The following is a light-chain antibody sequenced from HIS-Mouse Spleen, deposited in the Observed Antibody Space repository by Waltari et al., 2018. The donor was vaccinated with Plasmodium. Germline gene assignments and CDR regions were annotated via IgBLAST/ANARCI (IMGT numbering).Light chain of an antibody. J-gene: IGLJ3*02. V-gene: IGLV3-10*01. Sequence: SYELTQPPSVSVSPGQTARLTCSGDALPKKSAYWSQQKSGQAPVLVIYEDSKRPSGIPERFSGSSSGTMATLTISGAQVEDEADYYCYSTDSSGNHRVFGGGTKLTVL. CDR3: YSTDSSGNHRV. CDR1: ALPKKS. CDR2: EDS.